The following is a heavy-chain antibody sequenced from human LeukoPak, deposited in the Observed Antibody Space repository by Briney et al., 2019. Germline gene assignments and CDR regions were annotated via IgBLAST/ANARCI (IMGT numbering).Heavy chain of an antibody. J-gene: IGHJ6*03. CDR2: IKQDGSEK. D-gene: IGHD2-2*01. CDR3: ARDEPDIVVVPAAIRYYYYYYMTV. Sequence: GGSLRLSCAASGFTFSSYGMHWVRQAPGKGLEWVANIKQDGSEKYYVDSVKGRFTISRDNAKNSLYLQMNSLRAEDTAVYYCARDEPDIVVVPAAIRYYYYYYMTVGGKGTTVTVPS. V-gene: IGHV3-7*01. CDR1: GFTFSSYG.